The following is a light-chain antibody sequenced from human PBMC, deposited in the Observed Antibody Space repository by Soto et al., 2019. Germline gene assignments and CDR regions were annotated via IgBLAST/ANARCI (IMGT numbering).Light chain of an antibody. CDR1: QSVNSY. CDR3: QQRSNWRVT. J-gene: IGKJ4*01. CDR2: DAS. Sequence: EIVMPQSPATLSVSPGERATLSCRASQSVNSYLAWYQQKPGQAPRLLIYDASTRATGIPARFSGSGSGTDFTLTISSLEPEDIAVYYCQQRSNWRVTFGGGTKVDIK. V-gene: IGKV3-11*01.